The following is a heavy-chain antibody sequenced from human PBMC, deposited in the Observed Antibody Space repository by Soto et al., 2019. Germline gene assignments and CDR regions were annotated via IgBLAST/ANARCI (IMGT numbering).Heavy chain of an antibody. J-gene: IGHJ4*02. V-gene: IGHV3-23*01. CDR3: AKLKRLPGLYSSSFSY. CDR1: GFTFSSYA. Sequence: GGSLRLSCAASGFTFSSYAMSWVRQAPGKGLEWVSAISGSGGSTYYADSVKGRFTISRDNSKNTLYLQMNSLRAEDTAVYYCAKLKRLPGLYSSSFSYWGQGTLVNVS. D-gene: IGHD6-13*01. CDR2: ISGSGGST.